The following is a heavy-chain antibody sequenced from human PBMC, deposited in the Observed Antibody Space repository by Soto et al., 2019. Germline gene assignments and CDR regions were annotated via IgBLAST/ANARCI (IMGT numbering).Heavy chain of an antibody. J-gene: IGHJ4*02. Sequence: ASVKVSCKASGYTFTSYAMHWVRQAPGQRLEWMGWINAGNGNTNYAQKLQGRVTMTTDTSTSTAYMELRSLRSDDTAVYYCARDRPFSNWNDVRTFDYWGQGTLVTVSS. CDR3: ARDRPFSNWNDVRTFDY. D-gene: IGHD1-20*01. CDR2: INAGNGNT. CDR1: GYTFTSYA. V-gene: IGHV1-3*01.